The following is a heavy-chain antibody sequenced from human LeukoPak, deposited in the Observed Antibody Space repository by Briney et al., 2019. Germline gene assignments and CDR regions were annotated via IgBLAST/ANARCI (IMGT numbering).Heavy chain of an antibody. CDR2: IYSCGST. V-gene: IGHV4-59*01. CDR1: DDSISSYY. D-gene: IGHD3-22*01. CDR3: ARSRDSSGYRNNWFDP. Sequence: SVTVSLTCTVSDDSISSYYWSWIRQPPGKGLEWIGYIYSCGSTNYHPTLKSRVTISVDTSKNQFALKLNSVTAADTAVYYCARSRDSSGYRNNWFDPWGQGTLVTVSS. J-gene: IGHJ5*02.